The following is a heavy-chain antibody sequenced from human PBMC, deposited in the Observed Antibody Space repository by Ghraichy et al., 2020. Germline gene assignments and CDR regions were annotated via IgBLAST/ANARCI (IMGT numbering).Heavy chain of an antibody. Sequence: GGSLRLSCAASGFTLGSYWMTWLRQAPGKGLEWVAHIRQDGVEIYYMESVKGRFTISRDNAKNSLYLQMNSLRPEDTAVYYCVSSRWYRFDYWGQGNLVTVSS. J-gene: IGHJ4*02. D-gene: IGHD6-13*01. CDR1: GFTLGSYW. CDR2: IRQDGVEI. V-gene: IGHV3-7*01. CDR3: VSSRWYRFDY.